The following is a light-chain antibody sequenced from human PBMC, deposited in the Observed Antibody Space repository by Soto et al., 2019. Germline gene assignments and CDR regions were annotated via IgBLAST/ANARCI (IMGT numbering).Light chain of an antibody. CDR3: SSYAGSNRVV. CDR2: EVS. CDR1: SSDVGGYNY. J-gene: IGLJ2*01. Sequence: QSALTQPPSASGSPGQSVTISCTGTSSDVGGYNYVSWYQQHPGKAPKLMIYEVSKRPPGVPDRFSGSKSGNTASLTVSGLQAEDEADYYCSSYAGSNRVVFGGGTQLTVL. V-gene: IGLV2-8*01.